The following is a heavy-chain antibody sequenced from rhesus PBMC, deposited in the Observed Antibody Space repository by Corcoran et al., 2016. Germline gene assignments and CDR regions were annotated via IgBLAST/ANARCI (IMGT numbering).Heavy chain of an antibody. CDR1: GFTFSDYY. D-gene: IGHD3-3*01. V-gene: IGHV3S16*01. J-gene: IGHJ4*01. CDR3: TRGDYNFWTGYSDYFDF. Sequence: EVQLVESGGGLVPPGGSLRLSCAASGFTFSDYYMTWVRQAPGKGLEWVSSISRASTDIYYTDSVKGRFTVSRYNAKNSPSLQMNSLKTEDTAVYYCTRGDYNFWTGYSDYFDFWGQGVLVTVSA. CDR2: ISRASTDI.